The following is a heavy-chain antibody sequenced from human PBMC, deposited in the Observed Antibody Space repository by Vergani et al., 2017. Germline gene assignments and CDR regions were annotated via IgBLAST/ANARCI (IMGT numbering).Heavy chain of an antibody. CDR1: GESLSSFY. D-gene: IGHD3-10*01. V-gene: IGHV4-34*02. J-gene: IGHJ4*02. CDR3: AVRQRVNLVGGEIVTKRTFDY. CDR2: INNDGHT. Sequence: QVQLQQWGAGVVKPSGTLSLTCAVFGESLSSFYWGWIRQPPGKGLGWIGEINNDGHTNSNPSLESRVTVSRDTAKNQFSLNLMSVTAADTAMYYCAVRQRVNLVGGEIVTKRTFDYWSQGRLVTVSS.